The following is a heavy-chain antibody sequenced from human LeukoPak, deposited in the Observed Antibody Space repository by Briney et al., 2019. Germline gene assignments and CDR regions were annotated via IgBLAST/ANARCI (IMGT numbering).Heavy chain of an antibody. Sequence: ASETLSLTCSVSGGSISSNTFYWGWIRQAPGKGLEWVASMYYSGTTYYNPSLKSRVTISADTSKKRFSLKLRSVTAADTAVYYCTRGSYDVLTGYSTLGEFWGQGTLVIVPS. CDR1: GGSISSNTFY. D-gene: IGHD3-9*01. CDR2: MYYSGTT. CDR3: TRGSYDVLTGYSTLGEF. V-gene: IGHV4-39*01. J-gene: IGHJ1*01.